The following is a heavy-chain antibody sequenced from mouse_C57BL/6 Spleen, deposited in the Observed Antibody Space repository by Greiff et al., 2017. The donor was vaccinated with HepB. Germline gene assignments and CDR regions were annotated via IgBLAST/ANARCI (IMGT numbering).Heavy chain of an antibody. V-gene: IGHV1-81*01. CDR2: IYPRSGNT. CDR3: ATYGYDVGFAY. CDR1: GYTFTSYG. D-gene: IGHD2-2*01. J-gene: IGHJ3*01. Sequence: VQLQESGAELARPGASVKLSCKASGYTFTSYGISWVKQRTGQGLEWIGEIYPRSGNTYYNEKFKGKATLTADKSSSTAYMELRSLTSEDSAVYFCATYGYDVGFAYWGQGTLVTVSA.